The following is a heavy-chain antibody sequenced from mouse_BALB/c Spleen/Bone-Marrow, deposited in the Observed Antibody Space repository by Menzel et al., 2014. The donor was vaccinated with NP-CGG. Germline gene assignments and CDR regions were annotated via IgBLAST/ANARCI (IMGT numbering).Heavy chain of an antibody. D-gene: IGHD2-1*01. CDR3: ARSYGKNVDY. Sequence: QVQLQQSGAELAKPGAPVKMSCKASGYTFTSYWMHWVKQRPGQGLEWIGNINPSTGYTEYNQKFKDKATLTADKSSSTAYMQLNSLTSEDSAVCYCARSYGKNVDYWGQGTTLTVSS. CDR2: INPSTGYT. V-gene: IGHV1-7*01. CDR1: GYTFTSYW. J-gene: IGHJ2*01.